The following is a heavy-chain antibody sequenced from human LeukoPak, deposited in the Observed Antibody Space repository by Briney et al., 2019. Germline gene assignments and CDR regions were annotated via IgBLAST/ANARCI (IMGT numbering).Heavy chain of an antibody. Sequence: PETLSLTCAVYGGSFSGYYWSWIRQPPGKGLEWIGYIFYSGRTNYNPSLKSRVTISVDTSKNQFSLKLSSVTAADTAVYYCARGGKGRFTFDYWGQGTLVTVSS. D-gene: IGHD3-16*01. J-gene: IGHJ4*02. CDR1: GGSFSGYY. CDR2: IFYSGRT. V-gene: IGHV4-34*11. CDR3: ARGGKGRFTFDY.